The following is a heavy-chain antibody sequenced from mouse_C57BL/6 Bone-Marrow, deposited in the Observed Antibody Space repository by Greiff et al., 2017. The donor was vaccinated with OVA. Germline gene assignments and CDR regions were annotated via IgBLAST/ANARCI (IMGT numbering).Heavy chain of an antibody. V-gene: IGHV14-4*01. CDR3: TSYGNFDY. D-gene: IGHD1-1*02. CDR1: GFNIQDDY. CDR2: IDPENGDT. Sequence: VQLQQSGAELVRPGASVKLSCTASGFNIQDDYMHWVKQRPEQGLEWIGWIDPENGDTESASKFQGTATITADTSTNTAYLQLSSLTAEDTAAYYCTSYGNFDYWGQGTTLTVSA. J-gene: IGHJ2*01.